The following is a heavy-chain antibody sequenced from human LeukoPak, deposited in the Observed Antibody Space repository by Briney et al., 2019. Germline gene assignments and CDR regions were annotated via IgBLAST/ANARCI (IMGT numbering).Heavy chain of an antibody. CDR2: IWFDGTNK. CDR3: ARGAHYYDSSYTIDY. J-gene: IGHJ4*02. V-gene: IGHV3-33*08. Sequence: GGSLRLSCAASGFTFSRHWMYWVRQAPGKGLEWVAVIWFDGTNKYYADSVKGRFTISRDNSKNTLYLQVNSLRAEDTAVYYCARGAHYYDSSYTIDYWGQGTLVTVSS. D-gene: IGHD3-22*01. CDR1: GFTFSRHW.